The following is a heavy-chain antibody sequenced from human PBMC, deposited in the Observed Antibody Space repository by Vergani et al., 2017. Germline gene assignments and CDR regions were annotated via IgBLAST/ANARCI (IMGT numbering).Heavy chain of an antibody. CDR2: IYYTGTT. V-gene: IGHV4-39*01. CDR3: TRHGRSGWAGYFQH. CDR1: KNSISSRSHY. J-gene: IGHJ1*01. D-gene: IGHD6-19*01. Sequence: QLQLQESGPGLVRPAETLSLTCTVSKNSISSRSHYWGWIRQPPGKGLEWIGTIYYTGTTYYNEAHKSRLTISVDTSKNQFSLNLTSVTAADTAVYYCTRHGRSGWAGYFQHWGQGTLVTASS.